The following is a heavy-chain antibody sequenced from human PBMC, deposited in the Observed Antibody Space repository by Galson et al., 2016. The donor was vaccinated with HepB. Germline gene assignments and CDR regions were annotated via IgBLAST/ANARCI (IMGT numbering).Heavy chain of an antibody. Sequence: SVKVSCKASGYTFISFGIPWMRQAPGQGLEWMGWISPDNGKTKYAQKFQGRVTMTTDTGSRTAYMDLRSLRSDDTAVYFCARDGRDYTGSYYPPFDYWGQGTLVTVSS. CDR1: GYTFISFG. CDR2: ISPDNGKT. V-gene: IGHV1-18*01. D-gene: IGHD1-26*01. J-gene: IGHJ4*02. CDR3: ARDGRDYTGSYYPPFDY.